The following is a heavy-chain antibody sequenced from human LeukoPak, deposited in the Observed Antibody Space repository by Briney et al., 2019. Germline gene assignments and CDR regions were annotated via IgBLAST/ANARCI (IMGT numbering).Heavy chain of an antibody. V-gene: IGHV4-34*01. J-gene: IGHJ6*02. Sequence: SWVRQMPGKGLEWIGEINHSGSTNYNPSLKSRVTISVDTSKNQFSLKLSSVTAADTAVYYCARGLSGYWDYYYYYGMDVWGQGTTVTVSS. D-gene: IGHD3-3*01. CDR3: ARGLSGYWDYYYYYGMDV. CDR2: INHSGST.